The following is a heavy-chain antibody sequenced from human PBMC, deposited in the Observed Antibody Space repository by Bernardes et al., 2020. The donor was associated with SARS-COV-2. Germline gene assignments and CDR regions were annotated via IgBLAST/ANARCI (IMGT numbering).Heavy chain of an antibody. Sequence: GGSLRLSCVVSGFTFDDYAMHWVRQAPGQGLEWVAGISWNSATIGYADSVKGRFTISRDNARNSLHLQMNSLRAEDTALYFCGRDKTGSYTGYGMDVWGQGTTVTVSS. J-gene: IGHJ6*02. V-gene: IGHV3-9*01. D-gene: IGHD1-26*01. CDR3: GRDKTGSYTGYGMDV. CDR1: GFTFDDYA. CDR2: ISWNSATI.